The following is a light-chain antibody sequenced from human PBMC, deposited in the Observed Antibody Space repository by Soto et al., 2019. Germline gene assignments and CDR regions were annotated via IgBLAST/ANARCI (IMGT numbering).Light chain of an antibody. J-gene: IGKJ2*01. CDR2: DAS. CDR1: QSISSW. Sequence: DIQMTQSPSTLSASVGDRVTITCRASQSISSWLAWYQQKPGKAPKLLIYDASSLESGVPSRFSGSGSGTEFTLTISSLQPDDFATYYCQQYNSYSRYTFGQGTKLELK. CDR3: QQYNSYSRYT. V-gene: IGKV1-5*01.